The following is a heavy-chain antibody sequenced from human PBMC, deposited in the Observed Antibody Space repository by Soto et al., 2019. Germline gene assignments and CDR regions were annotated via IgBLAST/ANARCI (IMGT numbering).Heavy chain of an antibody. CDR1: GGSISNYY. V-gene: IGHV4-59*01. Sequence: SETLSLTCTVSGGSISNYYWSWIRQPPGKGLEWIGYTYYSGSTKYNPSLKSRVTISVDTSKNQFSLKLSSVTAADTAVYYCARVSDYGFDYWGQGTLVTVSS. CDR3: ARVSDYGFDY. CDR2: TYYSGST. J-gene: IGHJ4*02. D-gene: IGHD4-17*01.